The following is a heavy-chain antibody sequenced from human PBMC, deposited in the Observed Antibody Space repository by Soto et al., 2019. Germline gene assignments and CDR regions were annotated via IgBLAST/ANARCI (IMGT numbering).Heavy chain of an antibody. D-gene: IGHD3-22*01. J-gene: IGHJ3*02. CDR1: GYTFTSYC. V-gene: IGHV1-18*01. Sequence: ASVKVSCKASGYTFTSYCISWGRQAPGQGLEWMGWISAYNGNTNYAQKLQGRVTMTTDTSTSTAYMELRSLRSDDTAVYYCARPRGYYDSSGYYLASLSDVFYICGQGTMVTVSS. CDR2: ISAYNGNT. CDR3: ARPRGYYDSSGYYLASLSDVFYI.